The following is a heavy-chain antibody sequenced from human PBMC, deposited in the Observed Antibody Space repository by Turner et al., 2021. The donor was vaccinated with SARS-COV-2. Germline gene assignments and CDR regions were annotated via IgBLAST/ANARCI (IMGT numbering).Heavy chain of an antibody. V-gene: IGHV4-4*07. CDR2: LQSSGST. D-gene: IGHD1-26*01. CDR1: SGSIRNNY. J-gene: IGHJ4*02. CDR3: VMSPRQVGATGDY. Sequence: HVQLLESASGLVTPLETLSLTCTVSSGSIRNNYCSWFRQSAGRGLEWIGRLQSSGSTEYNPSLKRRVAMSLDTSKNQFSLNMTSVTFADRAVYYCVMSPRQVGATGDYWGQGTGVTVSS.